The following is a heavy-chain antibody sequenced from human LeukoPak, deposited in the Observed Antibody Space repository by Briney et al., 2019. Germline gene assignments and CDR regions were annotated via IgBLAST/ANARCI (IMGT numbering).Heavy chain of an antibody. CDR2: IGTAGDT. CDR1: GFTFSGYD. J-gene: IGHJ6*02. D-gene: IGHD2-8*01. Sequence: GGSLRLSCAASGFTFSGYDMHWVRQATGKGLEWVSAIGTAGDTYYPGSVKGRFTISRENAKNSLYLQMNSLRAGDTAVYYCARGDSPEGASMVYYYGMDVWGQGTTVTVSS. V-gene: IGHV3-13*01. CDR3: ARGDSPEGASMVYYYGMDV.